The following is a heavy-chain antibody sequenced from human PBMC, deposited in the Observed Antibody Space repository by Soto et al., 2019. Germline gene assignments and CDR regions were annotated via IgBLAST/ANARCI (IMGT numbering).Heavy chain of an antibody. CDR3: ARHANGVTSA. Sequence: QVQLQGSGPRLVKPSETLSLTCTVSSGSIINNYWSWIRQPPGKGLEWIAYIYYSGSTYYNPSLQSRVILSVDTSKNQFSLNLNSVTAADTAVYYCARHANGVTSAWGQGTLVTVSS. J-gene: IGHJ5*02. CDR1: SGSIINNY. CDR2: IYYSGST. D-gene: IGHD2-8*01. V-gene: IGHV4-59*08.